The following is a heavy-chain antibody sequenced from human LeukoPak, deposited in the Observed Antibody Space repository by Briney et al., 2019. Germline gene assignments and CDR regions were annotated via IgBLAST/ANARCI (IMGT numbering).Heavy chain of an antibody. CDR3: ARAAAYYYDSSGSDY. CDR1: GYTFTGYY. Sequence: ASVKVSCKASGYTFTGYYMHWVRQAPGQGLEWMGWINPNSGGTNYAQKFQGRVTMTRDTSISTAYMELSRLRSDGTAVYYCARAAAYYYDSSGSDYWGQGTLVTVSS. V-gene: IGHV1-2*02. CDR2: INPNSGGT. D-gene: IGHD3-22*01. J-gene: IGHJ4*02.